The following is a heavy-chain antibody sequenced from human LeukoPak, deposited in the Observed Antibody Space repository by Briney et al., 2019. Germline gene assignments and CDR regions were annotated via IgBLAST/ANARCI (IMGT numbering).Heavy chain of an antibody. V-gene: IGHV4-59*12. CDR3: ARVAAAAAFDY. CDR1: GGSISSYY. J-gene: IGHJ4*02. Sequence: SETLSLTCTVSGGSISSYYWSWIRQPPGKGLEWIGYIYYSGSTNYNPSLKSRVTISVDTSKNQFSLKLSSVTAADTAVYYCARVAAAAAFDYWGQGTLVTVSS. D-gene: IGHD6-13*01. CDR2: IYYSGST.